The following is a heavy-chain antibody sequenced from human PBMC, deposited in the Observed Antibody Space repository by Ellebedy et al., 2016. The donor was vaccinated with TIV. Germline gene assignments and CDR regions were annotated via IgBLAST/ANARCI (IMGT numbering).Heavy chain of an antibody. J-gene: IGHJ4*02. Sequence: MPSETLSLTCTVSGGSIRSGGYHWSWIRQPPGKGLEWIGSNYYGGTTYYNPSLKSRVTISVDTSKNLFFLRLNSVTAADTAVYYCATTVLYYFDYWGQGSLVTVSS. CDR3: ATTVLYYFDY. CDR1: GGSIRSGGYH. CDR2: NYYGGTT. D-gene: IGHD1-1*01. V-gene: IGHV4-39*07.